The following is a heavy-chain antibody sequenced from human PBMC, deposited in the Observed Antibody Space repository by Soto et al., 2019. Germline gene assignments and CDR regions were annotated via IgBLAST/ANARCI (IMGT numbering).Heavy chain of an antibody. J-gene: IGHJ4*02. V-gene: IGHV4-61*01. D-gene: IGHD1-26*01. CDR1: GGSVSSGSYY. CDR2: IYYSGST. Sequence: PSGTLSLTCTVSGGSVSSGSYYWSWIRQPPGKGLEWIGYIYYSGSTNYNPSLKSRVTISVDTSKNQFSLKLSSVTAADTAVYYCARGGGSYWYCFDYWGQGTLVTVSS. CDR3: ARGGGSYWYCFDY.